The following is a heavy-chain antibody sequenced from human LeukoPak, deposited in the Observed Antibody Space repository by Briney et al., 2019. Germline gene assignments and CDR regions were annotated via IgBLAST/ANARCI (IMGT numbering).Heavy chain of an antibody. CDR1: GGTFSSYA. J-gene: IGHJ4*02. CDR3: ARDPLDYGGKRPFDY. CDR2: IIPILGIA. V-gene: IGHV1-69*04. D-gene: IGHD4-23*01. Sequence: ASVKVSCKASGGTFSSYAISWVRQAPGQGLEWMGRIIPILGIANYAQKLQGRVTMTTDTSTSTAYMELRSLRSDDTAVYYCARDPLDYGGKRPFDYWGQGTLVTVSS.